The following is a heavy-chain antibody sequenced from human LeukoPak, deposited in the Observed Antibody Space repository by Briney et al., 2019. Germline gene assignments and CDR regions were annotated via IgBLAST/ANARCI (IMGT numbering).Heavy chain of an antibody. J-gene: IGHJ6*02. CDR3: ARVLVVPDDPHKYCYYGMDV. CDR1: GYSISSGYH. Sequence: SETLSLICSVSGYSISSGYHWGWIRQPPGQGLEWIGSIYHSGRTYYNPSLKSRVTISVDTSKNQFSLNLSSVTAADTAVYYCARVLVVPDDPHKYCYYGMDVWGQGTTVTVSS. CDR2: IYHSGRT. V-gene: IGHV4-38-2*02. D-gene: IGHD2-2*01.